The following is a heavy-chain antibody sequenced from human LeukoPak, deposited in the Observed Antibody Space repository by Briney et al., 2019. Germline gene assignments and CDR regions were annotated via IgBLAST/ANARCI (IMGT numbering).Heavy chain of an antibody. Sequence: PGGSLRLSCAASGFTFSSYSMNWVRQAPGKGLEWVSSISSSSSYIYYADSVEGRFTISRDNAKNSLYLQMNSLRAEDTAVYYCAGSWYFTSSLDYWGQGTLVTVSS. D-gene: IGHD6-13*01. J-gene: IGHJ4*02. CDR1: GFTFSSYS. CDR3: AGSWYFTSSLDY. CDR2: ISSSSSYI. V-gene: IGHV3-21*01.